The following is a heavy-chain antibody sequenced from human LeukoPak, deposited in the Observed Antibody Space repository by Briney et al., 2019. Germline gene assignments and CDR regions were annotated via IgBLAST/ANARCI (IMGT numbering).Heavy chain of an antibody. Sequence: GGSLGLSCAASGFTDSNNLLSWVRQAPGKGLEWVSLIYGGGSTYYADSVKGRFTISRDNSKNTLYLQMNSLRAEDSAVYYCARGSCGGDCYYYYYGMDVWALGTTVTVSS. CDR1: GFTDSNNL. J-gene: IGHJ6*02. D-gene: IGHD2-21*02. CDR3: ARGSCGGDCYYYYYGMDV. CDR2: IYGGGST. V-gene: IGHV3-66*01.